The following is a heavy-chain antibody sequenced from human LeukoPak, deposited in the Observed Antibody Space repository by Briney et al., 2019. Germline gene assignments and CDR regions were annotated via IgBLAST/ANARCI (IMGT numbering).Heavy chain of an antibody. V-gene: IGHV3-7*01. CDR2: IKQDGVDK. D-gene: IGHD4-17*01. CDR3: ARDQPLTVSTWGYFYYYMDV. Sequence: GGSLRLSCAASGFSFSSYWMSWVRQAPGKGLEWVANIKQDGVDKYYVDSVKGRFTISRDNAKNSLYLQMNSLRAENTAVYFCARDQPLTVSTWGYFYYYMDVWGRGTTVTVSS. J-gene: IGHJ6*03. CDR1: GFSFSSYW.